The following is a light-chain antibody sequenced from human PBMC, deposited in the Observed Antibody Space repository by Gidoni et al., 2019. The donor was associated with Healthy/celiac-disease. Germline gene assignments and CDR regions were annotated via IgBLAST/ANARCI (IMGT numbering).Light chain of an antibody. J-gene: IGLJ1*01. CDR2: EVS. Sequence: HSALTQPASVSGSPGQSITISCTETSSDVGSYNLVSWYQQHPGKAPKLMIYEVSKRPSGVSNRFSGSKSGNTASLTISGLQAEDEADYYCCSYAGSSTYVFGTGTKVTVL. CDR3: CSYAGSSTYV. CDR1: SSDVGSYNL. V-gene: IGLV2-23*02.